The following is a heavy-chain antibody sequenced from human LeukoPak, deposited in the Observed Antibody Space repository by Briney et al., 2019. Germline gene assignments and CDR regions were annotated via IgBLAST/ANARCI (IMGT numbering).Heavy chain of an antibody. J-gene: IGHJ6*03. CDR2: IIPIFSTT. Sequence: SVKVSCKPSGGTFNSYPISWVRQAPGQGLEWMGGIIPIFSTTDYAQEFQGRVTITADESTTTAYMELSSLRSEDTAVYYCAMSTVNTGWPRDPNKYYYFMDVWGEGTTVTVSS. CDR3: AMSTVNTGWPRDPNKYYYFMDV. V-gene: IGHV1-69*13. D-gene: IGHD4-17*01. CDR1: GGTFNSYP.